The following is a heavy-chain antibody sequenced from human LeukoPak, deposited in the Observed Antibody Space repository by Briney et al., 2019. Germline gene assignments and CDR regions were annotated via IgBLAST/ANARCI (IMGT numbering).Heavy chain of an antibody. J-gene: IGHJ4*02. CDR1: GGSISSYY. V-gene: IGHV4-59*01. Sequence: PSETLSLTCTVSGGSISSYYWSWIRQPPGKGLEGIGYIYYSGSTNYNPSLKSRVTISVDTSKNQFSLKLSSVTAADTAVYYCARLYCSSTSCHLDYWGQGTLVTVSS. CDR2: IYYSGST. D-gene: IGHD2-2*01. CDR3: ARLYCSSTSCHLDY.